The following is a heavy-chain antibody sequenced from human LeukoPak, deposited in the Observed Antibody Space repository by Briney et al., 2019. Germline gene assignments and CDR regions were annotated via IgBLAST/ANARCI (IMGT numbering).Heavy chain of an antibody. Sequence: GGSLRLSCAASGFTFSAFWMHWVRQAPGKGLVWVSRINSDDSRTTYADSVKGRITISRDNAKNTLYLQMNSLRAEDTAVYYCARGSVHDTSGYYSDYWGQGTLVTVSS. CDR1: GFTFSAFW. V-gene: IGHV3-74*01. CDR3: ARGSVHDTSGYYSDY. J-gene: IGHJ4*02. CDR2: INSDDSRT. D-gene: IGHD3-22*01.